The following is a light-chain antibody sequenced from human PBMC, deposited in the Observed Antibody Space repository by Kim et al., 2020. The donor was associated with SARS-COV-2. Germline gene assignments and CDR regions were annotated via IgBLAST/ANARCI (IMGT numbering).Light chain of an antibody. CDR1: QTINSR. Sequence: SGESATLSCRASQTINSRLVWYQQKPGQAPRLLIYDATTRATGVPARFIGSGSETDFTLTISSLQSEDFAVYYCQQANDWPPLTFGQGTKVDIK. V-gene: IGKV3-15*01. CDR3: QQANDWPPLT. J-gene: IGKJ1*01. CDR2: DAT.